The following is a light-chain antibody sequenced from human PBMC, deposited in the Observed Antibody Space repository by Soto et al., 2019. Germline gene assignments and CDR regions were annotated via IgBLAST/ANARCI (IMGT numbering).Light chain of an antibody. CDR1: SGHSSYI. Sequence: QSVLTQSSSASASLGSSVKLTCTLSSGHSSYIIAWHQQQPGKAPRYLMKLEGSGSYNKGSGVPDRFSGSSSGADRYLTTSNLQFEDEADYYCETWDSNTNWVFGGGTKLTVL. J-gene: IGLJ3*02. CDR2: LEGSGSY. V-gene: IGLV4-60*02. CDR3: ETWDSNTNWV.